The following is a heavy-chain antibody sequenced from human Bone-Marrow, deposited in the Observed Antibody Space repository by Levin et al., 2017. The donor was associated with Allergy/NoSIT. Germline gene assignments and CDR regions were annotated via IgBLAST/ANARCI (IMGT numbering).Heavy chain of an antibody. CDR1: GFTVYNNY. V-gene: IGHV3-53*01. J-gene: IGHJ4*02. Sequence: ETLSLTCAASGFTVYNNYMSWVRQAPGKGLEWVSFIYSAGDTYYADSVKGRFTISRDKSENTLFLQMDSLRADDTAVYYCLARHYWGQGTLVTVSS. D-gene: IGHD5-12*01. CDR3: LARHY. CDR2: IYSAGDT.